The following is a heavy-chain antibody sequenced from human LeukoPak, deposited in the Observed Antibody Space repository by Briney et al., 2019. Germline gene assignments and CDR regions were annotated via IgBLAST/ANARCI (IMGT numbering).Heavy chain of an antibody. V-gene: IGHV4-31*03. J-gene: IGHJ4*02. CDR2: IYYSGST. CDR1: GGSISSGGYY. D-gene: IGHD5-24*01. Sequence: PSETLSLTCTVSGGSISSGGYYWSWIRQHPGKGLEWIGYIYYSGSTYYNPSLKSRVTISVDTSKNQFSLKLSSVTAADTAVYYCAREKDGYNFIDYWGQGTLVTVSS. CDR3: AREKDGYNFIDY.